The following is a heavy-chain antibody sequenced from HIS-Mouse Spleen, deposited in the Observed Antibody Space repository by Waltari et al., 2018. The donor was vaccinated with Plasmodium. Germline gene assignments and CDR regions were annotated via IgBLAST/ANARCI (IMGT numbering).Heavy chain of an antibody. J-gene: IGHJ3*02. V-gene: IGHV3-53*01. CDR3: ARGMKSSSSAFDI. D-gene: IGHD6-6*01. CDR1: GFTVSSTS. Sequence: EVQLVESGGGLIQPGGSLRLYCAASGFTVSSTSMSRVRQAPGKGLEWVSVIYSGGSTYYADSVKGRFTISRDNSKNTLYLQMNSLRAEDTAVYYCARGMKSSSSAFDIWGQGTMVTVSS. CDR2: IYSGGST.